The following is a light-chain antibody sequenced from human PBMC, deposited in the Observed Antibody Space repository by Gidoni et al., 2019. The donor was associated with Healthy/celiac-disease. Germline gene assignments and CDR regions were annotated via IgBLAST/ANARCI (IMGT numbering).Light chain of an antibody. J-gene: IGKJ4*01. Sequence: IVSTPSPGTLSLSPGERATLSCRASQSVSSSDLAWYQQKPGQAPRLLIYGASSRATGIPDRFSGRGSGTDFTLTISRLEPEDFAVYYCQQYGSSPLTFGGGTKVEIK. V-gene: IGKV3-20*01. CDR2: GAS. CDR3: QQYGSSPLT. CDR1: QSVSSSD.